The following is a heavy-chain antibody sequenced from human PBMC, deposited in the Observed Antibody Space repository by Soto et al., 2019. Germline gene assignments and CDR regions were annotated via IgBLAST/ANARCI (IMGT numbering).Heavy chain of an antibody. J-gene: IGHJ5*02. D-gene: IGHD3-9*01. CDR2: IYYSGST. Sequence: SETLSLTCTVSGGSISSSSYYWGWIRQPPGKGLEWIGSIYYSGSTYYNPSLKSPVTISVDTSKNQFSLKLSSVTAADTAVYYCARHPDFDWLLENNWFDPWGQGTLVTVSS. V-gene: IGHV4-39*01. CDR3: ARHPDFDWLLENNWFDP. CDR1: GGSISSSSYY.